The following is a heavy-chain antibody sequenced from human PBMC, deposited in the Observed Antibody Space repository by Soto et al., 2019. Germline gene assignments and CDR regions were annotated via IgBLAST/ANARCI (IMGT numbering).Heavy chain of an antibody. Sequence: GGSLRLSCAASGFTFSSYWMSWVRQAPGKGLEWVANIKQDGSEKYSVDSVRGRFTISRDNAKNSLYLQMNSLRAEDTAVYYCARDTVAARHSSYYYYRMDVWGQGTTVTVSS. CDR2: IKQDGSEK. CDR1: GFTFSSYW. D-gene: IGHD6-6*01. J-gene: IGHJ6*02. CDR3: ARDTVAARHSSYYYYRMDV. V-gene: IGHV3-7*03.